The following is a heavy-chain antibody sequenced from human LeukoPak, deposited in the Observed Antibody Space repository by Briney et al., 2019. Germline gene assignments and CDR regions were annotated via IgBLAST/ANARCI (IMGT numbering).Heavy chain of an antibody. V-gene: IGHV3-23*01. CDR3: ARSKGRNGDYSPYYYGMDV. CDR2: ISGSGGST. J-gene: IGHJ6*02. D-gene: IGHD4-17*01. Sequence: GGSLRLSCAASGFTFSSYAMSWVRQAPGKGLEWVSAISGSGGSTYYADSVKGRFTISRDNSKNTLYLQMNSLRAEDTAVYYCARSKGRNGDYSPYYYGMDVWGQGTTVTVSS. CDR1: GFTFSSYA.